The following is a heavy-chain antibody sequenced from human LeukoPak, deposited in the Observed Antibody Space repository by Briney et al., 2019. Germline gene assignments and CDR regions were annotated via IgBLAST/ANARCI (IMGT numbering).Heavy chain of an antibody. J-gene: IGHJ6*03. Sequence: PSETLSLTCTVSGGSISSYYWSWIRQPPGKGLEWIGEINHSGSTNYNPSLKSRVTISVDTSKNQFSLKLSSVTVADTAVYYCARTAFIWFGELSLAPHYYYYMDVWGKGTTVTVSS. CDR1: GGSISSYY. D-gene: IGHD3-10*01. CDR2: INHSGST. V-gene: IGHV4-34*01. CDR3: ARTAFIWFGELSLAPHYYYYMDV.